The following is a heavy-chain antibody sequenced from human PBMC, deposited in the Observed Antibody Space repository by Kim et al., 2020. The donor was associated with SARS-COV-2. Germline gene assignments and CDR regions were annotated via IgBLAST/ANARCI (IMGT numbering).Heavy chain of an antibody. CDR2: IYYTGTT. CDR1: GGSISRYY. Sequence: SETLSLTCSVSGGSISRYYWSWIRQPPGKGLEWIGHIYYTGTTDYNPSLKSRVTISLDTSKNQFSLKLNSATAADTAVYYCVRDTSMGPTYYGMDVWGQGTTVTVSS. J-gene: IGHJ6*02. D-gene: IGHD5-18*01. V-gene: IGHV4-59*01. CDR3: VRDTSMGPTYYGMDV.